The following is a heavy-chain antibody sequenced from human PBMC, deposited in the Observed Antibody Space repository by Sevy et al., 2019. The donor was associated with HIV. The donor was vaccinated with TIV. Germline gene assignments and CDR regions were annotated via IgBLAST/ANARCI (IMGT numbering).Heavy chain of an antibody. D-gene: IGHD6-13*01. CDR1: GFTFHGYS. V-gene: IGHV3-23*01. CDR3: AKDRVWELGDAFDI. Sequence: GGSLRLSCAASGFTFHGYSMNWVRQAPGKGLEWVSGLSGSGGSTNYADSVKGRFTISRDNSKNTLYLQMSSLRAEDTAVYYCAKDRVWELGDAFDIWGQGTMVTVSS. J-gene: IGHJ3*02. CDR2: LSGSGGST.